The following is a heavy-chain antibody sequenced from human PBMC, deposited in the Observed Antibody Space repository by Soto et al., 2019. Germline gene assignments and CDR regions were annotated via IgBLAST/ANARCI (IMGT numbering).Heavy chain of an antibody. J-gene: IGHJ4*02. CDR1: GGTFSSYA. CDR2: IIPIFGTA. CDR3: ARVLDYYDSSGYSKHFDY. V-gene: IGHV1-69*01. D-gene: IGHD3-22*01. Sequence: QVQLVQSGAEVKKPGSSVKVSCKASGGTFSSYAISWVRQAPGQGLEWMGGIIPIFGTANYAQKFQGRVTITADESTSTAYMELSSLRSEDTAVYYCARVLDYYDSSGYSKHFDYWGQGTLVTDSS.